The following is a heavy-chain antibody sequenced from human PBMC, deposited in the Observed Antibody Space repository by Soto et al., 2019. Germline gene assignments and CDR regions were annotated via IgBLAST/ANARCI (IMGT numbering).Heavy chain of an antibody. CDR1: GYTFRSYD. Sequence: QVQLVQSGAEVKKPGASVKVSCTGSGYTFRSYDIHWVRQATGQGLEWMGWVNPNTGNTGYAQKFQGGVTMTRDMSKSSAYMEVNSLTSEDTAIYYCARAYGAGSFDFWGQGTLVSVSS. D-gene: IGHD3-10*01. V-gene: IGHV1-8*01. J-gene: IGHJ5*01. CDR3: ARAYGAGSFDF. CDR2: VNPNTGNT.